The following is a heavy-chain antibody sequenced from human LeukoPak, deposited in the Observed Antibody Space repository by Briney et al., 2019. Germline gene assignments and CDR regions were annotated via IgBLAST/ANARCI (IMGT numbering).Heavy chain of an antibody. CDR1: GFTFSSYG. J-gene: IGHJ4*02. CDR3: ARFSRVQSSF. Sequence: GGSLRLSCAGSGFTFSSYGMHWVRQAPGKGLEWVAFIRYDGSNKYYADSVKGRFTISRDNSKNTLYLQMDSLRVEDTATYYCARFSRVQSSFWGQGTLITVSS. V-gene: IGHV3-30*02. D-gene: IGHD4/OR15-4a*01. CDR2: IRYDGSNK.